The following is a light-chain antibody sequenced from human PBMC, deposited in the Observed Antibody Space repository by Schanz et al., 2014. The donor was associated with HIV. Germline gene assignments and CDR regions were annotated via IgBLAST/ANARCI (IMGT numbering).Light chain of an antibody. CDR3: LQDYNYPWT. CDR1: QSISSW. CDR2: AAS. V-gene: IGKV1-6*01. Sequence: IQMTQSPSTLSASVGDRVTITCRASQSISSWLAWYQQKSGKAPKLLIYAASSLQGGVPSRFSGSGTGTDFTLTISSLQPEDFATYYCLQDYNYPWTFGQGTKVEIK. J-gene: IGKJ1*01.